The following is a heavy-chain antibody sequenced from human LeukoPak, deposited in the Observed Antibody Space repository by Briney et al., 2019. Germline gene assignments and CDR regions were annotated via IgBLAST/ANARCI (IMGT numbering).Heavy chain of an antibody. CDR3: THCPPQLWLYYGMDV. J-gene: IGHJ6*02. CDR2: IRSKAYGGTT. Sequence: GGSLRLSCTASGFTFGDYAISWVRQAPGKGLEWVGFIRSKAYGGTTEYTASVKGRFTISRDDSISIAYLQMNSLKTEDTAVYYCTHCPPQLWLYYGMDVWGQGTTVTVSS. CDR1: GFTFGDYA. V-gene: IGHV3-49*04. D-gene: IGHD5-18*01.